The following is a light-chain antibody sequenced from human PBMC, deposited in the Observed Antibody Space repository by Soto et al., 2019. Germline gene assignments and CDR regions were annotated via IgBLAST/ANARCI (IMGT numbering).Light chain of an antibody. J-gene: IGKJ1*01. V-gene: IGKV3-15*01. CDR1: QGISSSN. Sequence: EIVLTQSPGTLSLSPGERATVSSMASQGISSSNLAWYQQKPGQAPRLLISGASTRATGIAARFSGSGSGTEFTLTIRSLQSEDFALYYCHQYDNWPLTWTFGQGTKVDIK. CDR2: GAS. CDR3: HQYDNWPLTWT.